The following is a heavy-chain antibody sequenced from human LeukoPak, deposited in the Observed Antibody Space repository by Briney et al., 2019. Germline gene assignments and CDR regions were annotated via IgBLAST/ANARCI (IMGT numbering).Heavy chain of an antibody. Sequence: GGSLRLSCAASEXTFNNAWMSWVRQAPGKGLEWVGRIKSKADGGTTDYAAPVKGRFTISRDDSKNTLYLQMNSLKTEDTAVYYCITNIGATGTSVYWGQGTLVTVSS. CDR3: ITNIGATGTSVY. CDR1: EXTFNNAW. D-gene: IGHD6-13*01. V-gene: IGHV3-15*01. CDR2: IKSKADGGTT. J-gene: IGHJ4*02.